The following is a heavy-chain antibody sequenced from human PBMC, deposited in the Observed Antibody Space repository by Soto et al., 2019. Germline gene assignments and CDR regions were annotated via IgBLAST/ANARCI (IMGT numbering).Heavy chain of an antibody. Sequence: QVQLVQSGAEVTKPGSSVKVSCTASGDTFINYAISWVRQAPGQGLEWMGGIIPIFGTANYAQKFQGRVTISADESTSTAYMELSSLRSEDTAVYYCARRRGYSYDYGLDVWGQGTTVTVSS. CDR2: IIPIFGTA. CDR1: GDTFINYA. J-gene: IGHJ6*02. D-gene: IGHD5-18*01. V-gene: IGHV1-69*12. CDR3: ARRRGYSYDYGLDV.